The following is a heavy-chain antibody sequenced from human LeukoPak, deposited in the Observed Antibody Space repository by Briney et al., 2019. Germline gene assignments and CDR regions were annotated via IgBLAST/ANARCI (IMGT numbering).Heavy chain of an antibody. V-gene: IGHV3-23*01. J-gene: IGHJ1*01. CDR3: AKDSDFRYFQN. CDR1: GFTFSSYA. D-gene: IGHD2/OR15-2a*01. CDR2: ITGGGGII. Sequence: PGGSLRLSCAASGFTFSSYAMSWVRQVPGKGLECVSIITGGGGIIYYADSVKGRFTISRDDSKNTLYLQMNSLRAEDTAVYYCAKDSDFRYFQNWGQGTLVTVFS.